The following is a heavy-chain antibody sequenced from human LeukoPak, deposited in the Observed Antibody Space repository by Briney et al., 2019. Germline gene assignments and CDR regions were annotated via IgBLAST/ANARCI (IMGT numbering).Heavy chain of an antibody. V-gene: IGHV3-48*02. Sequence: GGSLTLSCAASGFTLNQYNMNCVRRAPGRGLEWVSYFSTSSTTISYADSLKGGFTISRDNAKNSLYLQMNSLRDEDTAVYYCARTSFKGYFDFWGQGALVTVSS. CDR3: ARTSFKGYFDF. CDR2: FSTSSTTI. CDR1: GFTLNQYN. J-gene: IGHJ4*02.